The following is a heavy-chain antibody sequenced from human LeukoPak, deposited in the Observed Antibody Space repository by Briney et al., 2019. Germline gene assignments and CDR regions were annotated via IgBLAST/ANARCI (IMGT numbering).Heavy chain of an antibody. CDR1: GFIFSSHW. Sequence: GGSLRLSCAASGFIFSSHWMTWVRQAPGKGLEWVANIKQDGGEKYYVDSVKGRFTISRDNAKNSLYLQMNSLRAEDTAVYYCARDIGYNTFDYWGQGTLVTVSS. CDR2: IKQDGGEK. CDR3: ARDIGYNTFDY. V-gene: IGHV3-7*05. J-gene: IGHJ4*02. D-gene: IGHD5-24*01.